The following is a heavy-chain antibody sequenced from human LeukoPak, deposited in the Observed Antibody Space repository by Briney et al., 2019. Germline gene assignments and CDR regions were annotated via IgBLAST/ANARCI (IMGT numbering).Heavy chain of an antibody. CDR1: GFTFSNAW. CDR2: IKSKTDGGTT. Sequence: PGGSLRLSCAASGFTFSNAWMSWVRQAPGKGLEWVGRIKSKTDGGTTDYAAPVKGRFTISRDDSKNTLYLQMNSLRTEDTAVYYCTTEWGYSSSWLNFDYWGQGTLVTVSS. CDR3: TTEWGYSSSWLNFDY. J-gene: IGHJ4*02. D-gene: IGHD6-13*01. V-gene: IGHV3-15*01.